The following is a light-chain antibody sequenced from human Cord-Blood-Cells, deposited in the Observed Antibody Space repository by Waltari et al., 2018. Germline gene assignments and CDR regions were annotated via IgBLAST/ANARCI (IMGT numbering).Light chain of an antibody. CDR2: AAS. CDR3: QQSYSTPYT. CDR1: PSISSY. V-gene: IGKV1-39*01. J-gene: IGKJ2*01. Sequence: DIQITQSPSSLSASVGDKVTITCRASPSISSYLNWYQQKPGKAPELLIYAASSLQSGVASRFSGSGSGTDFTLTISSLQPEDFATYYCQQSYSTPYTFGQGTKLEIK.